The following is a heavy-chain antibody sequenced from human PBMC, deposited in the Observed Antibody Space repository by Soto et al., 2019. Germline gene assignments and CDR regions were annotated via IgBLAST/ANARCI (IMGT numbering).Heavy chain of an antibody. Sequence: PGGSLRLSCAASGFTFSGYGMHWVRQAPGKGLEWVAVISYDGSNKYYADSVKGRFTISRDNSKNTLYLQMNSLRAEDTAVYYCAKDRDTVTHYYYYGMDVWGQGTTVTVSS. J-gene: IGHJ6*02. CDR1: GFTFSGYG. D-gene: IGHD4-4*01. CDR2: ISYDGSNK. V-gene: IGHV3-30*18. CDR3: AKDRDTVTHYYYYGMDV.